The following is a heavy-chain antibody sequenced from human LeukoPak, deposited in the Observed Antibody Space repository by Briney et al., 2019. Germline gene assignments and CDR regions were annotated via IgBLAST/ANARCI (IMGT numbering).Heavy chain of an antibody. CDR1: GFTVSGTY. D-gene: IGHD6-19*01. CDR2: IYDAGST. CDR3: AGATKWLAHDF. V-gene: IGHV3-53*01. Sequence: SGGSLRLSCAASGFTVSGTYMRWVRQAAGKGWEWVSTIYDAGSTSYADSVKGRFTISRDNSKNTLFLQMNSLRADDTAVYYCAGATKWLAHDFWGQGTLVTVSS. J-gene: IGHJ4*02.